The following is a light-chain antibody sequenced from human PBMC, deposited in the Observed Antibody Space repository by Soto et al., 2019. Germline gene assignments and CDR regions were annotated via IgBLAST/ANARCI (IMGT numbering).Light chain of an antibody. J-gene: IGKJ1*01. CDR2: AAS. CDR1: QSISSY. V-gene: IGKV1-39*01. Sequence: DIQMTQSPSSLSASVGDRVTITCRASQSISSYLNWYQQKPGKAPKLLIYAASSLQSGVPSRLSGSGSGTDFTLAISSLQPEDFATYYCQHSYSSLGAFGQGTKVEIK. CDR3: QHSYSSLGA.